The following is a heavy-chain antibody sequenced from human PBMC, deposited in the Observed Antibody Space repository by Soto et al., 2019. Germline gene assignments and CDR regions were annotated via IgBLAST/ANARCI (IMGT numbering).Heavy chain of an antibody. CDR2: IKGEADGGTT. Sequence: VASLRLAYVTSGFTFRNAWMSWVRQAPGKGLEWVGRIKGEADGGTTDYAAPVKGRITISRDHSKDTLYLHMNSLKTEDTAVYYCTTGLSNGYYNFDYWGQGT. V-gene: IGHV3-15*01. J-gene: IGHJ4*02. CDR1: GFTFRNAW. CDR3: TTGLSNGYYNFDY. D-gene: IGHD3-22*01.